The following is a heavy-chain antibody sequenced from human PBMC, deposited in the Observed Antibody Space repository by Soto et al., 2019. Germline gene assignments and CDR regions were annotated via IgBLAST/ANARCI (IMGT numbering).Heavy chain of an antibody. Sequence: SETLSLTCAVYGGSVSGYYWSWIRQPPGKGLEWIGEINHSGSTNYNPSLKSRVTISVDTSKNQFSLKLSSVTAADTAVYYCARGGDIVVVVAAQKLFDYWGQGTLVTVSS. V-gene: IGHV4-34*01. D-gene: IGHD2-15*01. CDR1: GGSVSGYY. CDR2: INHSGST. J-gene: IGHJ4*02. CDR3: ARGGDIVVVVAAQKLFDY.